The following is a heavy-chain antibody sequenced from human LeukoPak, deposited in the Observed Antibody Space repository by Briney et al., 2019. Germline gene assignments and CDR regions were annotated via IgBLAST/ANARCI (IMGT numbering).Heavy chain of an antibody. Sequence: SETLSLTCTISDDSARSDNYYGGWVRQPPGKGLEWIGNIYYSGSTYYNPSLKSRVTMSVDTSKNQFFLKLNSVTAADTAVYYCARGRPYSGGYHLDYWGQGTLVTVSS. V-gene: IGHV4-39*01. CDR1: DDSARSDNYY. CDR3: ARGRPYSGGYHLDY. D-gene: IGHD1-26*01. CDR2: IYYSGST. J-gene: IGHJ4*02.